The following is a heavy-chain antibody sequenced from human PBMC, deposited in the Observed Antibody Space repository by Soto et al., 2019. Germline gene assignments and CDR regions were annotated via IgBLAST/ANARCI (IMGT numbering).Heavy chain of an antibody. Sequence: QVRLQESGPGLVKPSQTLSLTCSVSGASITSHSYCWTWIRQHPGKVLEWIGYISYSGSTYYNPAIGSRPTISAATSSNPCYLRLTSGTAADTAVNYCAREAAARIERGFDAWGQGTLVTVSS. J-gene: IGHJ5*02. CDR1: GASITSHSYC. V-gene: IGHV4-31*03. D-gene: IGHD6-6*01. CDR2: ISYSGST. CDR3: AREAAARIERGFDA.